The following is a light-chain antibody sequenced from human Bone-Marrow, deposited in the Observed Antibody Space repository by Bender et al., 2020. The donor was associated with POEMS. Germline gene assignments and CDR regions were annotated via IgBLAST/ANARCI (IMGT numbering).Light chain of an antibody. CDR2: EDN. V-gene: IGLV2-23*01. CDR3: CSYAGSTTYVV. Sequence: QSALTQPPSASGSPGQSLTISCTGSNTDVGGYDYVSWYQQHPGKAPKLMIYEDNRRPSGVSNRFSGSKSGNTASLTISGLQAQDEADYYCCSYAGSTTYVVFGGGTKLTVL. CDR1: NTDVGGYDY. J-gene: IGLJ2*01.